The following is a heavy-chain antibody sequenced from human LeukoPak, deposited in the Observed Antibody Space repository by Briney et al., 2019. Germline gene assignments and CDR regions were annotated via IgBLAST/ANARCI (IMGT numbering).Heavy chain of an antibody. CDR2: INHSGST. V-gene: IGHV4-34*01. Sequence: PSETLSLTCTVSGGSISSYYWSWIRQPPGKGLEWIGEINHSGSTNYNPSLKSRVTISVDTSKNQFSLKLSSVTAADTAVYYCASSPNYDYVWGSYRPTYYFDYWGQGTLVTVSS. CDR3: ASSPNYDYVWGSYRPTYYFDY. CDR1: GGSISSYY. J-gene: IGHJ4*02. D-gene: IGHD3-16*02.